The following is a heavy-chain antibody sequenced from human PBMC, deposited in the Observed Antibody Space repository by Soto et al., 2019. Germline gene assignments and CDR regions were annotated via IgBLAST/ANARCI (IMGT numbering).Heavy chain of an antibody. V-gene: IGHV3-23*01. CDR3: AKDMIEGSSSSYYYYYGLDV. Sequence: EVQLLESGGGLVQPGGSLRLSCAASGFTFSTYAMSWVRQAPGKGLEWLSVITGSGSATYYADSVKGRFTISRDNSKNSLDLQMNSLRAEDTAVYYCAKDMIEGSSSSYYYYYGLDVWGQGTTVTVSS. CDR2: ITGSGSAT. CDR1: GFTFSTYA. J-gene: IGHJ6*02. D-gene: IGHD2-2*01.